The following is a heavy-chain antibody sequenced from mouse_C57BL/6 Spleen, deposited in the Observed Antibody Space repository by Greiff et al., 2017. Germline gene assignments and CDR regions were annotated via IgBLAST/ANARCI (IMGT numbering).Heavy chain of an antibody. CDR1: GYTFTSYW. V-gene: IGHV1-55*01. CDR3: ARGGYYVSYFDY. Sequence: QVQLQQSGAELVKPGASVKMSCKASGYTFTSYWITWVKQRPGQGLEWIGDIYPGSGSTNYNEKFKSKATLTVDTSSSTAYMQLSSLTSEDSAVYYCARGGYYVSYFDYWGQGTTLTVSS. D-gene: IGHD2-3*01. CDR2: IYPGSGST. J-gene: IGHJ2*01.